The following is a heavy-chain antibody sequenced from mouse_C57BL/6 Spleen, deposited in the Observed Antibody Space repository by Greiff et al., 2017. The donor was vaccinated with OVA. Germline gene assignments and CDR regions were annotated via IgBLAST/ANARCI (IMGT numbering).Heavy chain of an antibody. D-gene: IGHD3-2*02. Sequence: QVQLKQSGPELVKPGASVKISCKASGYSFTSYYIHWVKQRPGQGLEWIGRIYPGSGNTKYNEKFKGKATLTADTSSSTAYMQLSSLTSEDSAVYYCARRGAQALYYAMDYWGLGTSVTVSS. CDR2: IYPGSGNT. J-gene: IGHJ4*01. V-gene: IGHV1-66*01. CDR3: ARRGAQALYYAMDY. CDR1: GYSFTSYY.